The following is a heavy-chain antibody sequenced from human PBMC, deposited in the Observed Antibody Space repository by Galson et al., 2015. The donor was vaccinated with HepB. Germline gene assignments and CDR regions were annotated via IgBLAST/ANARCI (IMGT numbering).Heavy chain of an antibody. CDR1: GGSFSGYY. V-gene: IGHV4-34*01. CDR2: INHSGGT. Sequence: SETLSLTCAVYGGSFSGYYWSWIRQPPGKGLEWIGEINHSGGTNYNPSLKSRVTISVDTSKNQFSLKLSSVTAADTAVYYCARDDGLMVRGVIDYWGQGTLVAVSS. D-gene: IGHD3-10*01. J-gene: IGHJ4*02. CDR3: ARDDGLMVRGVIDY.